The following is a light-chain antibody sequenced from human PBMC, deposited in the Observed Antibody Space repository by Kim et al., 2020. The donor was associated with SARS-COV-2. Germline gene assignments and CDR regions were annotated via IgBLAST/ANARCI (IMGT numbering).Light chain of an antibody. CDR2: HVT. CDR3: SSYTNSDSWV. Sequence: QAITISCTWTSSDIGAYDYVSWCQQHPGKAPKLMIFHVTKRPSGVSSRFSGSKSANTASLTISGLQAEDEADYYCSSYTNSDSWVFGGGTKVTVL. V-gene: IGLV2-14*04. CDR1: SSDIGAYDY. J-gene: IGLJ3*02.